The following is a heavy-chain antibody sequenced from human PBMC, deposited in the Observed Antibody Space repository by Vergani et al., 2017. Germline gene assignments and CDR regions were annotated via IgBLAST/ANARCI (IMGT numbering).Heavy chain of an antibody. V-gene: IGHV4-34*01. CDR2: INHSGST. CDR1: GGSFSGYY. Sequence: QVQLPQWGAGLLKPSETLSLTCAVYGGSFSGYYWSWIRQPPGKGLEWIGEINHSGSTNYNPSLKSRVTISVDTSKNQFTLKLSSVTAADTAVYYCARGVMGRRQDYWGQGTLVTVSS. J-gene: IGHJ4*02. CDR3: ARGVMGRRQDY.